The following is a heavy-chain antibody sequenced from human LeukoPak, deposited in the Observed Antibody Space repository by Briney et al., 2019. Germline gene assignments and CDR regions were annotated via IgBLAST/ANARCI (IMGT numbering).Heavy chain of an antibody. V-gene: IGHV3-30*02. CDR2: VRYDGSDK. D-gene: IGHD3-16*01. CDR1: GLTFRTYG. J-gene: IGHJ4*02. Sequence: GGSLRLSCAASGLTFRTYGMHWVRQAPGKGLEWVAFVRYDGSDKNYADSVKGRFTISRDNSKNTLYLQMNSLRADDTAVYYCAKRMGLGENYFDYWGQGTLVTVSS. CDR3: AKRMGLGENYFDY.